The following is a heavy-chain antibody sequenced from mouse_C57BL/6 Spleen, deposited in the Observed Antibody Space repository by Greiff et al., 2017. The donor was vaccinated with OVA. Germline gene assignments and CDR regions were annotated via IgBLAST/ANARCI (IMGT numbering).Heavy chain of an antibody. Sequence: EVHLVESGGGLVKPGGSLKLSCAASGFTFSDYGMHWVRQAPEKGLEWIAYISSGSSTIYYADTMKGRFTISRDNAKNTLFLQMTSLRSEDTAMYYCARAWTSFDYWGQGTTLTVSS. CDR1: GFTFSDYG. V-gene: IGHV5-17*01. CDR3: ARAWTSFDY. CDR2: ISSGSSTI. J-gene: IGHJ2*01.